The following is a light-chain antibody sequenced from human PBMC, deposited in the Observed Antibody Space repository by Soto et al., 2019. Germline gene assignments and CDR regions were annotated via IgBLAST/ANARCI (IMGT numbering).Light chain of an antibody. CDR1: SSDVGGYDY. CDR2: EVT. J-gene: IGLJ1*01. V-gene: IGLV2-14*01. Sequence: QSALTQPASVSGSPGQTITISCTGTSSDVGGYDYVSWYQQHPDKAPRFMIYEVTNRPSGVSHRFSGSKSGNTASLTISGLQAEDEADYYCSSYTTNSTYFFGTVTKLTVL. CDR3: SSYTTNSTYF.